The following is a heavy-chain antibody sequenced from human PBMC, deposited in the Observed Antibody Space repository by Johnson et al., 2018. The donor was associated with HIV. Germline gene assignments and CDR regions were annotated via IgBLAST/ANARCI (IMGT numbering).Heavy chain of an antibody. CDR2: IYSGGTS. J-gene: IGHJ3*02. CDR3: AKPSTESAFDI. D-gene: IGHD1-1*01. Sequence: EVQLVESGGGLIQPGGSLRLSCVGSGFTVSDNYMSWVRQAPGKGLEWISIIYSGGTSYYADSVRGRFTISRDDSKNTLFLQMNSLRTEDTAVYYCAKPSTESAFDIWGQGTMVTVSS. CDR1: GFTVSDNY. V-gene: IGHV3-53*01.